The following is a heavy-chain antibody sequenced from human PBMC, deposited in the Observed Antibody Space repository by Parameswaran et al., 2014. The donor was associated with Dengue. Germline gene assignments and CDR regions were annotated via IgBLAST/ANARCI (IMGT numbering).Heavy chain of an antibody. CDR3: ARGNHYYYYGMDV. V-gene: IGHV1-8*01. Sequence: WVRQAPGQGLEWMGWMNPSSGNTGCAQKFQGRVTMTRNTSISTAYMELSSLRSEDTAVYYCARGNHYYYYGMDVWGQGTTVTVSS. CDR2: MNPSSGNT. J-gene: IGHJ6*02.